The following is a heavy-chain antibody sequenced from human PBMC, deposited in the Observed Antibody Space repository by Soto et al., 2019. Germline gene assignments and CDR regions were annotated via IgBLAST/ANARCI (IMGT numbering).Heavy chain of an antibody. Sequence: PGGSLRLSCAASGFTFSSYSMNWVRQAPGKGLEWVSSISSSSSYIYYADSVKGRFTISRDNAKNSLYLQMNSLRAEDTAVYYCARDAAYPYAYSSGPVAAFDIWGQGTMVTASS. CDR1: GFTFSSYS. CDR2: ISSSSSYI. D-gene: IGHD6-19*01. V-gene: IGHV3-21*01. J-gene: IGHJ3*02. CDR3: ARDAAYPYAYSSGPVAAFDI.